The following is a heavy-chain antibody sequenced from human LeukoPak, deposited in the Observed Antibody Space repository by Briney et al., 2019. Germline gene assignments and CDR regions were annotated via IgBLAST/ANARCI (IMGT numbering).Heavy chain of an antibody. V-gene: IGHV3-23*01. CDR3: AKIRLEESATGY. J-gene: IGHJ4*02. CDR1: GFSFSAYG. CDR2: IGGSGAAT. D-gene: IGHD2-15*01. Sequence: GGSLRLSCAASGFSFSAYGMNWVRQAPGKGLEWVSAIGGSGAATYYADSVRGRFTISRDNSKNTMYLQMSSLRAEDTAVYYCAKIRLEESATGYWGQGTLVTVSS.